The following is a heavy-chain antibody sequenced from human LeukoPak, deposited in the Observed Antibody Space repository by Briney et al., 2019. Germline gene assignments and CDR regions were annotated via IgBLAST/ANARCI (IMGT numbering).Heavy chain of an antibody. CDR3: ARHYSNYVRWFDP. CDR2: IYYSEST. V-gene: IGHV4-59*01. D-gene: IGHD4-11*01. J-gene: IGHJ5*02. CDR1: GGSISSYY. Sequence: SETLSLTCTVSGGSISSYYWSWIRQPPGKGLEWIGYIYYSESTNYNPSLKSRVTISVDTSKNQFSLKLSSVTAADTAVYYCARHYSNYVRWFDPWGQGTLVTVSS.